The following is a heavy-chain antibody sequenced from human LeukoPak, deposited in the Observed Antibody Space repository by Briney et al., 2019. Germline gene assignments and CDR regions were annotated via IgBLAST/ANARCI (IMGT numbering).Heavy chain of an antibody. CDR3: ARDAPSETVMVSAFDI. D-gene: IGHD5-18*01. Sequence: SVKVSCKAFGGTFSTYAISWVRQAPGQGLEWMGGIIPIFGTGNYAQKIQGRVTITADVSTRTAFMDLSSLRSEDTAVYYCARDAPSETVMVSAFDIWGQGTMVTVSS. CDR1: GGTFSTYA. J-gene: IGHJ3*02. V-gene: IGHV1-69*01. CDR2: IIPIFGTG.